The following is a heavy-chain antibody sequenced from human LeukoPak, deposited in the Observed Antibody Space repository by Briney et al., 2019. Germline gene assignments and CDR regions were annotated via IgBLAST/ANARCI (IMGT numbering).Heavy chain of an antibody. CDR2: IKEDGSEK. CDR1: GFTFSSYW. CDR3: ASGRQLGY. J-gene: IGHJ4*02. V-gene: IGHV3-7*01. Sequence: PGGSLRLSCGASGFTFSSYWMSWVRQAPGKGLEWVANIKEDGSEKYYVASVKGRFSISRDNAKNSLYLQMNSLRAEDTVVYYCASGRQLGYWGQGTLVTVPS. D-gene: IGHD3-16*01.